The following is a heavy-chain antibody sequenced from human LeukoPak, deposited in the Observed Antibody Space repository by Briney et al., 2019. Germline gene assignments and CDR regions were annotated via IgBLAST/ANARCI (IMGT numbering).Heavy chain of an antibody. CDR1: GFTSKSYA. CDR2: ISGSGSST. D-gene: IGHD3-3*01. Sequence: PGGSLRLSCAASGFTSKSYAMSWVRQAPGKGLEWVSGISGSGSSTYYADPVRGRFTISRDNSKSTLFLQMNSLRAEDTAVYYCATDRGWRTSGYYLYYFEYWGQGTLVTYSS. CDR3: ATDRGWRTSGYYLYYFEY. J-gene: IGHJ4*02. V-gene: IGHV3-23*01.